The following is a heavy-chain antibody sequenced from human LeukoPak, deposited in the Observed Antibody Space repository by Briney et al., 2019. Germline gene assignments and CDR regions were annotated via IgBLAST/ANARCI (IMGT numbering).Heavy chain of an antibody. CDR3: RGGDLDAFDI. D-gene: IGHD2-21*02. Sequence: SETLSLTCTVSGGSISSGGYYWSWIRQHPGKGLEWIGYIYYGGSTYYNPSLKSRVTISVDTSKNQFSLKLSSVTAADTAVYYCRGGDLDAFDIWGQGTMVTVSS. CDR2: IYYGGST. J-gene: IGHJ3*02. CDR1: GGSISSGGYY. V-gene: IGHV4-31*03.